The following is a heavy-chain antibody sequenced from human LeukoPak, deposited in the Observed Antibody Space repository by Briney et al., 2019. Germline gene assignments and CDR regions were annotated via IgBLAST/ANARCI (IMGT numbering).Heavy chain of an antibody. Sequence: GGSLRLSCAASGFTFDDYAMHWVRQAPGKGLEWVSGIRWNSNAIAYADSVKGRFTIPRDDAKNSLYLQMNSLRAEDTAVYYCATPFDYWGQGTLVTVSS. CDR1: GFTFDDYA. V-gene: IGHV3-9*01. J-gene: IGHJ4*02. CDR3: ATPFDY. CDR2: IRWNSNAI.